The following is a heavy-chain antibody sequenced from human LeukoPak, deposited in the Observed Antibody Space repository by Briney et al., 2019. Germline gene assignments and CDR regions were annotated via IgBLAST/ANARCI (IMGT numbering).Heavy chain of an antibody. CDR3: ARSPAFYDGAVVKYYFDY. CDR1: GFTFSSYA. J-gene: IGHJ4*02. Sequence: QPGGSLRLSCAASGFTFSSYAMSWVRQAPGKGLEWVSAISGSGGSTYYADSVKGRFTISRDNSKNTLYLQMNSLRAEDAAVYFCARSPAFYDGAVVKYYFDYWGQGTLVTVSS. D-gene: IGHD6-19*01. CDR2: ISGSGGST. V-gene: IGHV3-23*01.